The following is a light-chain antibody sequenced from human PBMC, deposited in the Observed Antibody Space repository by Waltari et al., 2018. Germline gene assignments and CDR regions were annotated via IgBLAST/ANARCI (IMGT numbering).Light chain of an antibody. J-gene: IGLJ1*01. CDR2: DVT. CDR3: CSFSGTYYV. CDR1: SSDVGSYNY. V-gene: IGLV2-11*01. Sequence: QSALTQPRSVSGTPGQSVTISCTGTSSDVGSYNYVSWYQQPPGKAPKLMIYDVTKRPSGVPDRFSGSKSANTASLTISGLQAEDEADYHCCSFSGTYYVFGTGTEVTVL.